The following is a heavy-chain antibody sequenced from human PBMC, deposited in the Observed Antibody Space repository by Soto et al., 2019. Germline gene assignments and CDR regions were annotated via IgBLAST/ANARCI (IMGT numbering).Heavy chain of an antibody. D-gene: IGHD2-15*01. Sequence: QVPLVQSGAEVKEPGASVKVSCKASGYTLTSYGISWVRQAPGQGPEWMGWISTYNSDTKYAHKFQDRVTMTTDTSTSTAYMELRSLRSDDTAVYYCARDYCSGGSCYGGDYWGQGTLVTVSS. CDR3: ARDYCSGGSCYGGDY. V-gene: IGHV1-18*01. CDR1: GYTLTSYG. CDR2: ISTYNSDT. J-gene: IGHJ4*02.